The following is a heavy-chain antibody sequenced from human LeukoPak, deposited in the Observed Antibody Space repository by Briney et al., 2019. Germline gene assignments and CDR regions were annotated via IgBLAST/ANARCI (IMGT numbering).Heavy chain of an antibody. D-gene: IGHD3-16*02. CDR1: GVSFSGYY. CDR3: ARGRFNVWGSYRPAYFDY. J-gene: IGHJ4*02. V-gene: IGHV4-34*01. Sequence: SETLSLTCAVYGVSFSGYYWSWIRQPPGKGLEWIGEINHSGSTNYNPSLKSRVTISVDTSKNQFSLKLSSVTAADTAVYYCARGRFNVWGSYRPAYFDYWGQGTLVTVSS. CDR2: INHSGST.